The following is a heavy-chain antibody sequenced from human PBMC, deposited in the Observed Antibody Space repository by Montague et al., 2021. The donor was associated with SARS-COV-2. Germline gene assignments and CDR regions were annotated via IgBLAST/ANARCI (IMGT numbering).Heavy chain of an antibody. V-gene: IGHV4-61*02. Sequence: GSTNYNPSLKSRVTISVDTSKNQFSLTLSSVTAEDTAVYYCARDIAVAGLCYYWGQVTLVTVSS. CDR2: GST. D-gene: IGHD6-19*01. CDR3: ARDIAVAGLCYY. J-gene: IGHJ4*02.